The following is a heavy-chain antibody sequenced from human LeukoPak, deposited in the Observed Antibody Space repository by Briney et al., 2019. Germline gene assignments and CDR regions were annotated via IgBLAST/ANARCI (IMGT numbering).Heavy chain of an antibody. CDR2: ISGSGGNT. CDR3: AKAGAQRYYDS. CDR1: GFTFSSYR. Sequence: GGSLRLSCAASGFTFSSYRMNWVRQAPGKGLERVSAISGSGGNTYYADSVKGRFTISRDNSKNTLYLQMNSLRGGDTAVYYCAKAGAQRYYDSWGQGTMVTVSS. J-gene: IGHJ3*01. D-gene: IGHD3-22*01. V-gene: IGHV3-23*01.